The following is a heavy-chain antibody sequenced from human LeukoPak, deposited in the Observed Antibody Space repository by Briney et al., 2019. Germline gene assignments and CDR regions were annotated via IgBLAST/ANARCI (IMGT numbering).Heavy chain of an antibody. J-gene: IGHJ4*02. CDR3: ARVGITMIVVSLDY. V-gene: IGHV4-39*07. CDR1: GGSISSSSYY. D-gene: IGHD3-22*01. CDR2: IYHSGST. Sequence: SETLCLTCTGSGGSISSSSYYWGWIRQPPGKGLEWIGSIYHSGSTYYNPSLKSRVTISVDTSKNQFSLKLSSVTAADTAVYYCARVGITMIVVSLDYWGQGTLVTVSS.